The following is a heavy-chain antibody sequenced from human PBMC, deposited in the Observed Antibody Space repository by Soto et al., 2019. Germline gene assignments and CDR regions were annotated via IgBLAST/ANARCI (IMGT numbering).Heavy chain of an antibody. CDR2: IIPIFGTG. D-gene: IGHD5-18*01. CDR1: GGTFSSYA. CDR3: ARGGRYSYGGVY. J-gene: IGHJ4*02. Sequence: QVQLVQSGAEVKKPGSSVKVSCKASGGTFSSYAISWVRQAPGQGLEWLGGIIPIFGTGNYTQKFQGRVTGTADESTSTAYMELSSLRSEDTAVYYCARGGRYSYGGVYWGQGTLVTVCS. V-gene: IGHV1-69*01.